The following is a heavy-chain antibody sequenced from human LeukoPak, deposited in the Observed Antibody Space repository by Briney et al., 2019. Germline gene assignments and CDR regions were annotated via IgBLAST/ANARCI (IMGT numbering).Heavy chain of an antibody. D-gene: IGHD6-19*01. J-gene: IGHJ4*02. CDR3: AGGSSGWYRSGYFDY. V-gene: IGHV3-11*05. CDR1: GFAFSNYA. CDR2: ISSSSSYT. Sequence: GGSLRLSCAASGFAFSNYAMSWIRQAPGKGLEWVSYISSSSSYTNYADSVKGRFTISRDNAKNSLYLQMNSLRAEDTAVYYCAGGSSGWYRSGYFDYWGQGTLVTVSS.